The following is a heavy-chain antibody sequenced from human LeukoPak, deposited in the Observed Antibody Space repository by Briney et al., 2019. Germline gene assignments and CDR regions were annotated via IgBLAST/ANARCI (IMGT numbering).Heavy chain of an antibody. CDR1: GGSISSSSYY. V-gene: IGHV4-39*07. Sequence: PSETLSLTCTVSGGSISSSSYYWGWIRQPPGKGLEWIGSIYYSGSTYYNPSLKSRVTISVDTSKNQFSLKLSSVTAADTAVCYCAREVRAFDYWGQGTLVTVSS. J-gene: IGHJ4*02. CDR2: IYYSGST. CDR3: AREVRAFDY. D-gene: IGHD3-22*01.